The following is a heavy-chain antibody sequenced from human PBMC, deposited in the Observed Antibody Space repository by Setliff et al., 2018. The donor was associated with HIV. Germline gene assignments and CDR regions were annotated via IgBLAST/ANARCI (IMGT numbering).Heavy chain of an antibody. CDR3: ARDADYSDSIAYFDAYDL. D-gene: IGHD2-21*01. CDR1: GFSFRSYW. Sequence: GGSLRLSCAASGFSFRSYWMTWLRQAPGKGLEWVANIQDEGVKNYVDSVKGRFTVSRDNVNNLLYLQMNNLRPEDTAVYYCARDADYSDSIAYFDAYDLWGRGTMVTVSS. CDR2: IQDEGVK. J-gene: IGHJ3*01. V-gene: IGHV3-7*01.